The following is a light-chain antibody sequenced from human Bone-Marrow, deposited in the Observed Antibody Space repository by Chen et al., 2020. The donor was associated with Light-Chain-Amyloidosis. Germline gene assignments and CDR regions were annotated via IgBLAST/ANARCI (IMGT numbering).Light chain of an antibody. J-gene: IGLJ3*02. CDR2: IND. CDR3: AALDDSLKGWV. Sequence: QSVLTQPPSASGTPGQRVTISCSGSSSNIGINTVNWYQQVPGTAPKLLIYINDRRPSGVPDRFSGSRSGTSASLAIRGLQSEDEADYYCAALDDSLKGWVFGGGTKLTVL. CDR1: SSNIGINT. V-gene: IGLV1-44*01.